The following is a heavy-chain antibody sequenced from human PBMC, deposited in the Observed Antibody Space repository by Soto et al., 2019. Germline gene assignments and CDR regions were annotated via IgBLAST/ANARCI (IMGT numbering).Heavy chain of an antibody. J-gene: IGHJ3*01. D-gene: IGHD6-19*01. CDR1: GGTLSKHA. CDR2: IIPMFGIP. Sequence: QVQLVQSGAEVKKPGSSVKVSCKASGGTLSKHAITWVRRAPGQGLEWLGGIIPMFGIPNYPQKFQGRVTISAEDSTNTSHMELNSLTSEDTAIYYCARGGTSGWLKGAYDVWGQGTMVTVS. CDR3: ARGGTSGWLKGAYDV. V-gene: IGHV1-69*01.